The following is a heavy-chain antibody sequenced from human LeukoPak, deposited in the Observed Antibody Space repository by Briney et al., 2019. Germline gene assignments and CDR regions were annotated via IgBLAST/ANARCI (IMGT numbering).Heavy chain of an antibody. CDR1: GFTFSRYW. CDR2: IKEDGGEK. V-gene: IGHV3-7*03. Sequence: GGSLRLSCAASGFTFSRYWVSWVRQTPGKGLEWVANIKEDGGEKYYVDSVKGRFTISRDNAKSSLFLQMNSLRTEDTAAYYCATTRGFDYWGQGTLVTVSS. D-gene: IGHD1-1*01. J-gene: IGHJ4*02. CDR3: ATTRGFDY.